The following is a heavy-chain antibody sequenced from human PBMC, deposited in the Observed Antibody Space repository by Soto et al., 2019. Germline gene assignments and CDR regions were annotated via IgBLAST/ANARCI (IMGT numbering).Heavy chain of an antibody. J-gene: IGHJ3*02. Sequence: SETLSLTCAVYGGSFSGYYWSWIRQPPGKGLEWIGEINHSGSTNYNPSLKSRVTISVDTSKNQFSLKLSFVTAADTAVYYCASPYHDAFDIWGQGTMVTVSS. V-gene: IGHV4-34*01. D-gene: IGHD2-21*01. CDR1: GGSFSGYY. CDR3: ASPYHDAFDI. CDR2: INHSGST.